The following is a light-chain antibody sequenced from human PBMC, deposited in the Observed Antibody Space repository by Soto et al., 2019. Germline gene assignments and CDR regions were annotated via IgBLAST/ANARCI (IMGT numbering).Light chain of an antibody. Sequence: EIVMTQSPATLSVSPGERATLSCRASQSVSSNLAWYQQKPGQAPRLLIYGASTRATGIPARFSGSGSGTEFTLTISSLQYEDFAVYYCQQYNNWPPGPFGPGTKVDIK. CDR1: QSVSSN. CDR3: QQYNNWPPGP. CDR2: GAS. V-gene: IGKV3-15*01. J-gene: IGKJ3*01.